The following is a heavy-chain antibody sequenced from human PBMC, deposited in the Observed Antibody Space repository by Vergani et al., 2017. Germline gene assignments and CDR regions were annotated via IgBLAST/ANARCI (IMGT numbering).Heavy chain of an antibody. V-gene: IGHV3-7*01. CDR3: ARDTYRFFDF. CDR2: IQQNGSET. D-gene: IGHD2/OR15-2a*01. J-gene: IGHJ4*02. Sequence: EVHLVESGGGLVQPGGSLRLSCAASGFTFSRYWMGWVRQAPGQGLEWVANIQQNGSETYYVDSVKGRFTISRDSAKNSMYLQMNSLRAEDTAVYYCARDTYRFFDFWGQGTLVTVSS. CDR1: GFTFSRYW.